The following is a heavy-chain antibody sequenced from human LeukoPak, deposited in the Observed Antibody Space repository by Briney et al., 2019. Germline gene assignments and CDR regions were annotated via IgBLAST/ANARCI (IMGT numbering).Heavy chain of an antibody. CDR1: GFTFSSYG. CDR2: ISYDGSNK. CDR3: AKDRAPGEAEYFQH. V-gene: IGHV3-30*18. Sequence: SGGSLRLSCAASGFTFSSYGMHWVRQAPGKGLEWVAVISYDGSNKYYADSVKGRFTISRDNSKNTLYLQMDSLRAEDTAVYYCAKDRAPGEAEYFQHWGQGTLVTVSS. J-gene: IGHJ1*01.